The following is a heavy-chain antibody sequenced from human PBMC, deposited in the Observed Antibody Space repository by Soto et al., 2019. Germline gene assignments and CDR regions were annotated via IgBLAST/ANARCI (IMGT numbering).Heavy chain of an antibody. Sequence: QVHLVQSGAEVKKPGASVNVSCKTSGYTFTRHGISWVRQAPGQGLEWMGWISPNSGNIKYAQKLQGRVIMTTDTSTSTDYMELRSLRFDDTAVYYCVKDRDSNSWPSRDVWGPGTTVTVSS. CDR1: GYTFTRHG. V-gene: IGHV1-18*01. D-gene: IGHD3-22*01. CDR3: VKDRDSNSWPSRDV. J-gene: IGHJ6*02. CDR2: ISPNSGNI.